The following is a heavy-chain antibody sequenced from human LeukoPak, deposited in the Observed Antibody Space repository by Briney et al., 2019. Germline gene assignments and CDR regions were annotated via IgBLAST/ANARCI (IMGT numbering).Heavy chain of an antibody. V-gene: IGHV3-23*01. CDR1: GFTFSSYA. CDR3: ATHYYDSSGYSYPFDY. Sequence: GGSLRLSCAASGFTFSSYAMTWVRQAPGEGLEWVSGISNVGGSTYYADSVKGRFTISRDNSKNTLYLQMNSLRPEDTAVYYCATHYYDSSGYSYPFDYWGQGTLVTVSS. J-gene: IGHJ4*02. CDR2: ISNVGGST. D-gene: IGHD3-22*01.